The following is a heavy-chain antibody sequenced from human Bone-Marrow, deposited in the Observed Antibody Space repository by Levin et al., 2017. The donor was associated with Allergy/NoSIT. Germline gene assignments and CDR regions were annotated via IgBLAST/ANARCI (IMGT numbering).Heavy chain of an antibody. D-gene: IGHD3-3*01. J-gene: IGHJ4*02. V-gene: IGHV3-23*01. CDR3: AKDQGYDDGED. CDR2: ISGSGTNT. Sequence: GESLKISCAASGFNLRSFAMSWVRQAPGKGLEWVSSISGSGTNTYYAESVRGRFTISRDTSKKTLFLQMNGLRDDDTAIYYCAKDQGYDDGEDWGQGTQVTVSS. CDR1: GFNLRSFA.